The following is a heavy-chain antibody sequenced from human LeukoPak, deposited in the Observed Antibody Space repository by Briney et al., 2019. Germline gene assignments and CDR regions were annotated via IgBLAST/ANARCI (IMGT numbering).Heavy chain of an antibody. CDR1: GYTFTDYY. CDR2: INPNSGDT. D-gene: IGHD3-16*01. V-gene: IGHV1-2*02. CDR3: ATQRGSYLWGTDFDY. Sequence: ASVKVSCKASGYTFTDYYMNWVRQAPGQGLEWMGWINPNSGDTKYAQKFQGRVTMTRDTSISTAYMELSRLRSDDTAVYYCATQRGSYLWGTDFDYWGQGTLVTVSS. J-gene: IGHJ4*02.